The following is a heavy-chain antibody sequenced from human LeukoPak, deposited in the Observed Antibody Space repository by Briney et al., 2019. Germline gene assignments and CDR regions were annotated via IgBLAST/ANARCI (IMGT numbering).Heavy chain of an antibody. CDR2: ISGSGGST. CDR3: AKDQYSGSYFNY. V-gene: IGHV3-23*01. Sequence: PGGPLRLSCAASGFTFSSYAMSWVRQAPGKGLEWVSAISGSGGSTYYADSVKGRFTISRDNSKNTLYLQMNSLRAEDTAVYYCAKDQYSGSYFNYWGQGTLVTVSS. D-gene: IGHD1-26*01. J-gene: IGHJ4*02. CDR1: GFTFSSYA.